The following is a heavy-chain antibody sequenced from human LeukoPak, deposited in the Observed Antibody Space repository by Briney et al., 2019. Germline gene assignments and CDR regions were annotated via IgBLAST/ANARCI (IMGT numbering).Heavy chain of an antibody. CDR3: ARADRSGYFGNVVAFDI. Sequence: SETLSLTCTVSGGSINSGSYSWTWIRQPAGKGLEWIGRIYISGSTNFTPSLKSRVSISVDTSKTQFSLKLSSETAADTDVYYCARADRSGYFGNVVAFDIWGQGTMVTVSS. D-gene: IGHD3-22*01. J-gene: IGHJ3*02. CDR2: IYISGST. CDR1: GGSINSGSYS. V-gene: IGHV4-61*02.